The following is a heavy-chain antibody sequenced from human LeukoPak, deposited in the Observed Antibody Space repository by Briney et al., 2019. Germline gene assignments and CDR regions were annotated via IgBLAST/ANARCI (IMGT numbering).Heavy chain of an antibody. Sequence: SETLSLTCTVSGGSISSSSYYWGWIRQPPGKGLEWIGSIYYSGSTYYNPSLKSRVTISVDTSKNQFSLKLSSVTAADTAVYYCARDKGATMTWGQGTLVTVSS. CDR1: GGSISSSSYY. J-gene: IGHJ4*02. CDR3: ARDKGATMT. CDR2: IYYSGST. V-gene: IGHV4-39*07. D-gene: IGHD5-12*01.